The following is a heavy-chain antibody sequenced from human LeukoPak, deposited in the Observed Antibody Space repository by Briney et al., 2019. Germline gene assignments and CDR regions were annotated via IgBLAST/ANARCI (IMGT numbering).Heavy chain of an antibody. CDR3: TRVGSSGWYGGDYFDY. J-gene: IGHJ4*02. CDR1: GFTFGDYA. CDR2: IRSKAYGGTT. V-gene: IGHV3-49*04. D-gene: IGHD6-19*01. Sequence: GGSLRLSCTASGFTFGDYAMSWVRQAPGKGLEWVGFIRSKAYGGTTEYTASVKGRFTISRDDSKSIAYLQMNSLKTEDTAVYYCTRVGSSGWYGGDYFDYWGQGTLVTVSS.